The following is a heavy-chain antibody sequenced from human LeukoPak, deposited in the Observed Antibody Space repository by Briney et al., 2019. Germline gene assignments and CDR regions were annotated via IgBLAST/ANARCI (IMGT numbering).Heavy chain of an antibody. CDR2: ISDSGSTV. J-gene: IGHJ6*03. Sequence: GGSLRLSCAASGFTFSAYEMNRVRQAPGKGLEWVSYISDSGSTVYYADSVMGRFSISRDNAKNSLYLQMNSLTAEDTAVYYCASPDVEGAAMDVWGKGTTVTVSS. V-gene: IGHV3-48*03. CDR1: GFTFSAYE. D-gene: IGHD1-26*01. CDR3: ASPDVEGAAMDV.